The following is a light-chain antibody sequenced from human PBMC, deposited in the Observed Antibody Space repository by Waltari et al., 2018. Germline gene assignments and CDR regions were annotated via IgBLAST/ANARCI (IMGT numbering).Light chain of an antibody. V-gene: IGKV4-1*01. J-gene: IGKJ2*01. CDR2: WAS. CDR1: QSVLYSDSKNY. CDR3: QQYYTKPYT. Sequence: DVVMTQSPAYLSVSLGGRATINFKSSQSVLYSDSKNYLGWYQQKPGHPPRLLIYWASSREYGVPDRFSGSGSGTDFTLTISNLQAEDVAVYFCQQYYTKPYTFGQGTKLEIK.